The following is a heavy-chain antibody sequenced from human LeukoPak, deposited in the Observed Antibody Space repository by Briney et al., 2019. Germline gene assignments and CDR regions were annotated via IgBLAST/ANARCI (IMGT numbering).Heavy chain of an antibody. Sequence: SETLSLTCTVSGYSISSGYYWGWIRQPPGKGLEWIGRIYTSGSTNYNPSLKSRVTISVDTSKNQFSLKLSSVTAADTAVYYCARTYSSSSGSWFDPWGQGILVTVSS. J-gene: IGHJ5*02. CDR3: ARTYSSSSGSWFDP. CDR2: IYTSGST. CDR1: GYSISSGYY. D-gene: IGHD6-6*01. V-gene: IGHV4-38-2*02.